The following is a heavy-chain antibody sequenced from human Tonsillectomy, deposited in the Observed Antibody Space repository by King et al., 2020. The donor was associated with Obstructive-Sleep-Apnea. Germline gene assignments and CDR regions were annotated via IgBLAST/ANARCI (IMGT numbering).Heavy chain of an antibody. CDR1: GFTFDDYA. V-gene: IGHV3-9*01. CDR3: AKDKGGSYYNAFDI. J-gene: IGHJ3*02. D-gene: IGHD1-26*01. Sequence: VQLVESGGGLVQPGGSLRLSCAASGFTFDDYAMHWVRQAPGEGLEWVSGISWNSGSLGYADSVKARFTISRDNAKNSLYLQMNSLRAEDTALYYCAKDKGGSYYNAFDIWGQGTMVTVSS. CDR2: ISWNSGSL.